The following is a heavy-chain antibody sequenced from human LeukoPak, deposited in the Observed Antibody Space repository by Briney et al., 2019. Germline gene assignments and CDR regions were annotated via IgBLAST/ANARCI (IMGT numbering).Heavy chain of an antibody. CDR3: ARVNTQGVPSP. CDR1: GGSISSSNW. Sequence: PSGTLSLTCAVSGGSISSSNWWSWVRQPPGKGLEWIASIYYSGTTHYNPSHQSRVTMSVDTSKNQFSLKLSSVTAADTAVYYCARVNTQGVPSPWGQGILVTVSP. CDR2: IYYSGTT. V-gene: IGHV4-4*02. D-gene: IGHD2-15*01. J-gene: IGHJ5*02.